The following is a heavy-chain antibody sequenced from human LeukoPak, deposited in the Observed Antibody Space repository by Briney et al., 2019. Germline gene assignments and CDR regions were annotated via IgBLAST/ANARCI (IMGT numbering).Heavy chain of an antibody. CDR3: ASTRVSSANDYDFWSGYSWFDP. J-gene: IGHJ5*02. Sequence: SVKVSCKASGYTFTSYYIHWVRQAPGQGLEWMGRIIPILGIANYAQKFQGRVTITADKSTSTAYMELSSLRSEDTAVYYCASTRVSSANDYDFWSGYSWFDPWGQGTLVTVSS. V-gene: IGHV1-69*02. CDR2: IIPILGIA. D-gene: IGHD3-3*01. CDR1: GYTFTSYY.